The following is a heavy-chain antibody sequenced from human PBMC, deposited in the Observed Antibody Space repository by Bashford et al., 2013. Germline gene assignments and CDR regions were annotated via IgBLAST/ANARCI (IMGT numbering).Heavy chain of an antibody. CDR1: GDSISSYY. J-gene: IGHJ5*02. CDR2: PFTVGAP. CDR3: ARHPALSESGFDP. V-gene: IGHV4-59*08. D-gene: IGHD1-14*01. Sequence: SETLSLTCTVSGDSISSYYWNWIRQPPQGRDWSGLDMPFTVGAPAITPSLGSRVTISVDRSKNQFYLKLSSVTAADTAVYYCARHPALSESGFDPWGQGTRVTVSS.